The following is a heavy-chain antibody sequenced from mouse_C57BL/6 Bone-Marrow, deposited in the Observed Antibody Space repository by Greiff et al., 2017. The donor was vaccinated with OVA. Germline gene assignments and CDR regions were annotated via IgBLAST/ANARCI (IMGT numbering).Heavy chain of an antibody. CDR1: GFSFNTYA. D-gene: IGHD1-1*02. V-gene: IGHV10-1*01. CDR3: VRGDYPPYFDY. J-gene: IGHJ2*01. Sequence: EVQVVESGGGLVQPKGSLKLSCAASGFSFNTYAMNWVRQAPGKGLEWVARIRSKSNNYATYYADSVKDRFTISKDDSESMLYLQMNNLKTEDTAMYYCVRGDYPPYFDYWGHGTTLTVSS. CDR2: IRSKSNNYAT.